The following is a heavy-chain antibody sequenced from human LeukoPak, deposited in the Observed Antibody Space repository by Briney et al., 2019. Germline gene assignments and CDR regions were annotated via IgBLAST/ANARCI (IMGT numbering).Heavy chain of an antibody. V-gene: IGHV1-69*05. Sequence: SVKVSCKASGGAFSSYAISWVRQAPGQGLEWMGGIIPIFGTANYAQKFQGRVTITTDESTSTAYMELSSLRSEDTAVYYWARFGSYGNWFDPWGQGTLVTVSS. CDR2: IIPIFGTA. CDR1: GGAFSSYA. J-gene: IGHJ5*02. D-gene: IGHD3-10*01. CDR3: ARFGSYGNWFDP.